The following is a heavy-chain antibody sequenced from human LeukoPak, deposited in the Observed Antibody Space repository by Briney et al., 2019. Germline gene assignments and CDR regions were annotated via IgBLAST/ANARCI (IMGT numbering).Heavy chain of an antibody. CDR1: GFSLTTYE. Sequence: PGGSLRLSCAASGFSLTTYEMNWVRQAPGKGLEWVSYISSSGDSIYYADSVKGRFTIPRDNAKNSLSLQMNSLRAEDTAIYYCARDRRVGATWSVGAFDIWGQGTTVTVSS. CDR2: ISSSGDSI. V-gene: IGHV3-48*03. D-gene: IGHD1-26*01. CDR3: ARDRRVGATWSVGAFDI. J-gene: IGHJ3*02.